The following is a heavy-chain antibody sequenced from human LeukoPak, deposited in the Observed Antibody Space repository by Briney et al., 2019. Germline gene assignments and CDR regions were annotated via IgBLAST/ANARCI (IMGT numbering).Heavy chain of an antibody. V-gene: IGHV4-31*03. CDR1: GGSISSGGYY. CDR2: IYYSGST. J-gene: IGHJ4*02. CDR3: ARSHYYDSSGYYG. Sequence: SQTLSLTCTVSGGSISSGGYYWRWLRQHPGKGLEWIGYIYYSGSTYYNPSLKSRVTISVDTSKNQFSLKLSSVTAADTAVYYCARSHYYDSSGYYGWGQGTLVTVSS. D-gene: IGHD3-22*01.